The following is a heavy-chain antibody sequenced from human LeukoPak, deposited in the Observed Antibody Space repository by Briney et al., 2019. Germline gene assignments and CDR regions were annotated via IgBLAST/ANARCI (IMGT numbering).Heavy chain of an antibody. CDR3: ARHTTVVPPHYFDY. CDR1: GGSISSYY. J-gene: IGHJ4*02. V-gene: IGHV4-59*08. Sequence: SETLSLTCTVSGGSISSYYWSWIRQPPGKGLEWIGYIYYSGSTNYNPSLKSRVTISLDTSKNQISLKLSSATAADTAVYYCARHTTVVPPHYFDYGGQGTLVTVSS. D-gene: IGHD4-23*01. CDR2: IYYSGST.